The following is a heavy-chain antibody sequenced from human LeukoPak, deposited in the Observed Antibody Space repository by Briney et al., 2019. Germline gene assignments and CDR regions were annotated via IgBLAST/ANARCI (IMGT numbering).Heavy chain of an antibody. CDR1: GYTFTSYS. V-gene: IGHV1-18*01. CDR3: ARDLSSSGWYGNWFDP. CDR2: ISAYNGNT. J-gene: IGHJ5*02. Sequence: ASVKVSCKASGYTFTSYSISWVRQAPGQGLEWMGWISAYNGNTNYAQKLQGRVTMTTDTSTSTAYMELRSLRSDDTAVYYCARDLSSSGWYGNWFDPWGQGTLVTVSS. D-gene: IGHD6-19*01.